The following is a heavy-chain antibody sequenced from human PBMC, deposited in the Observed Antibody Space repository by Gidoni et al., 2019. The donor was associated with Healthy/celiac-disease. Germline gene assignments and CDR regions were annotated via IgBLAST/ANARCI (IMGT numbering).Heavy chain of an antibody. V-gene: IGHV3-21*01. J-gene: IGHJ5*02. CDR1: GFTFSSYS. Sequence: EVQLVESGGGLVKPGGSLRLSCAASGFTFSSYSMNWVLQAPGKGLEWVSSISSSSSYIYYADSVKGRFTISRDNAKNSLYLQMNSLRAEDTAVYYCARDELSTRYKENWFDPWGQGTLVTVSS. CDR3: ARDELSTRYKENWFDP. D-gene: IGHD3-10*01. CDR2: ISSSSSYI.